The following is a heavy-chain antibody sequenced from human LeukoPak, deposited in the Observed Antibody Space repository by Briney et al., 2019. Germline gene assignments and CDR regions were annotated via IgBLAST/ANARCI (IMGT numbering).Heavy chain of an antibody. D-gene: IGHD4-17*01. CDR2: ISFDGSNQ. J-gene: IGHJ1*01. CDR3: AKSHPPTVTTEEGEYLQH. V-gene: IGHV3-30*18. CDR1: GFTFSSFG. Sequence: GRSLRLSCAASGFTFSSFGMHWVRQAPGQGLEWVAVISFDGSNQYCSDSVKGRFTIYRDNFKNTVYLQMNSLRAEEPDVYYCAKSHPPTVTTEEGEYLQHWGQGTLVTVSS.